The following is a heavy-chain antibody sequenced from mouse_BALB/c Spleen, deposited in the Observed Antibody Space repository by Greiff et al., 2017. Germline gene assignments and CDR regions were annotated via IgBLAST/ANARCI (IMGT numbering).Heavy chain of an antibody. D-gene: IGHD2-1*01. CDR1: GYTFTSYV. CDR3: ARRDGNVYYYAMDY. CDR2: INPYNDGT. V-gene: IGHV1-14*01. Sequence: EVKVVESGPELVKPGASVKMSCKASGYTFTSYVMHWVKQKPGQGLEWIGYINPYNDGTKYNEKFKGKATLTSDKSSSTAYMELSSLTSEDSAVYYCARRDGNVYYYAMDYWGQGTSVTVSS. J-gene: IGHJ4*01.